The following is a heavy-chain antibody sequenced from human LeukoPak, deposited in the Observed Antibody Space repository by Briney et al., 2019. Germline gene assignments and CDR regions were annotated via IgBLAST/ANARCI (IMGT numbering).Heavy chain of an antibody. Sequence: SVKVSCKASGGTFSSYAISWVRQAPGQGLEWMGRIIPILGIANYAQKFQGRVTITADKSTSTAYMELSGLRSDDTAIYYCARQTIRPFDYWGQGTLVTVSA. V-gene: IGHV1-69*04. CDR3: ARQTIRPFDY. D-gene: IGHD3-9*01. CDR2: IIPILGIA. CDR1: GGTFSSYA. J-gene: IGHJ4*02.